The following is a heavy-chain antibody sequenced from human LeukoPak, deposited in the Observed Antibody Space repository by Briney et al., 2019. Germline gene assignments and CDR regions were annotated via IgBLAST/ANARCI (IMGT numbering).Heavy chain of an antibody. Sequence: SETLSLTCTVSGGSISSYYWSWIRQPPGKGLEWVGYIYYSGSTNYNTSLKSRATKSVETSKNQFSLKLSSVTAADTAVYYCARVPHNCSGDRCCSRWFDPWGQGTLVIVSS. CDR2: IYYSGST. CDR1: GGSISSYY. J-gene: IGHJ5*02. D-gene: IGHD2-15*01. V-gene: IGHV4-59*08. CDR3: ARVPHNCSGDRCCSRWFDP.